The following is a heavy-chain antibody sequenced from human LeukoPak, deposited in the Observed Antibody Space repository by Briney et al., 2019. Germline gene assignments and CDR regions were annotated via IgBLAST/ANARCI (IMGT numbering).Heavy chain of an antibody. V-gene: IGHV4-4*07. J-gene: IGHJ6*03. CDR3: GTDLRGVDGSGFYYYNMDV. Sequence: SETLSLTCTVSGGSISSYYWSWIRQPAGKGLEWIGRIYTSGSTNYNPSLKSRVTMSVDTSKNQFALKLSSVTAADTAVYYFGTDLRGVDGSGFYYYNMDVWGNGTTGTVSS. CDR1: GGSISSYY. D-gene: IGHD3-10*01. CDR2: IYTSGST.